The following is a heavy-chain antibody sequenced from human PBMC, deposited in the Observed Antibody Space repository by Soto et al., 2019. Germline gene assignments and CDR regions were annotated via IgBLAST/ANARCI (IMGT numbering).Heavy chain of an antibody. D-gene: IGHD3-22*01. CDR2: IWYDGSNK. J-gene: IGHJ5*02. V-gene: IGHV3-33*01. Sequence: GGSLRLSCPASGFTFSRYGMHWVREPPGKGLEWVAVIWYDGSNKYYADSVKGRFTISRDNSKNTLYLQMNSLRAEDTAVYYCARDLAPMIVVVPSFDPWGQGTLVTVS. CDR3: ARDLAPMIVVVPSFDP. CDR1: GFTFSRYG.